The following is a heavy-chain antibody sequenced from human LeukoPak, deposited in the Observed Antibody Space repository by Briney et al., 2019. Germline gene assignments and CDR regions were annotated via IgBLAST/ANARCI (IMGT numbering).Heavy chain of an antibody. V-gene: IGHV3-74*01. CDR2: INSDGRSI. CDR3: VRDVWGDRDSYFDY. D-gene: IGHD2-21*01. J-gene: IGHJ4*02. CDR1: GFTFSSYW. Sequence: GGSLRLSCAASGFTFSSYWMHWVRQAPGKGLVWVARINSDGRSISYADSVKGRFTFSRDNAKNTLYLQMNSLRAEVTAVYYCVRDVWGDRDSYFDYWGQGTLVTVSS.